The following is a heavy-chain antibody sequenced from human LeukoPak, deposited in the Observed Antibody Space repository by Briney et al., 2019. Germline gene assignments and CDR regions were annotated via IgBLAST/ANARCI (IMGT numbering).Heavy chain of an antibody. J-gene: IGHJ4*02. V-gene: IGHV3-9*03. Sequence: PGRSLRLSCAASGFTFDDYAMHWVRQAPGKGLEWVSGISWNSGSIGYADSVKGRFTISRDNAKNSLYLQMNSLRAEDMALYYCAKAGGYSYGSSYFDCWGQGTLVTVSS. CDR1: GFTFDDYA. CDR2: ISWNSGSI. D-gene: IGHD5-18*01. CDR3: AKAGGYSYGSSYFDC.